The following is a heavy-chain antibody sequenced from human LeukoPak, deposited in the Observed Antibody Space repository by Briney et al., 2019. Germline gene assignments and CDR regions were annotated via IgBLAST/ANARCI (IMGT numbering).Heavy chain of an antibody. J-gene: IGHJ5*02. CDR2: IYYSGST. CDR3: ARGRVSSWSFQWLDP. Sequence: SETLSLTCVVSGGSMSSYYWSWIREPPGEGLEWVGYIYYSGSTNYNPSLQSRVTISVDTSKNQFSLKLSSVTAADPAVYYSARGRVSSWSFQWLDPWGQGTLVTVSS. D-gene: IGHD6-13*01. CDR1: GGSMSSYY. V-gene: IGHV4-59*01.